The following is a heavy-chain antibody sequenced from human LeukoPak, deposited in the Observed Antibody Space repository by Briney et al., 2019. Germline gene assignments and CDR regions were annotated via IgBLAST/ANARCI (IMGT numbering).Heavy chain of an antibody. Sequence: GASVKVSCKASGYTFTSYGISWVRQAPGQGLEWMGWISAYNGNTSYAQKLQGRVTMTTDTSTSTAYMELRSLRSDDTAVYYCARSPNIAVAGDFDYWGQGTLVTVSS. V-gene: IGHV1-18*01. CDR1: GYTFTSYG. CDR3: ARSPNIAVAGDFDY. J-gene: IGHJ4*02. CDR2: ISAYNGNT. D-gene: IGHD6-19*01.